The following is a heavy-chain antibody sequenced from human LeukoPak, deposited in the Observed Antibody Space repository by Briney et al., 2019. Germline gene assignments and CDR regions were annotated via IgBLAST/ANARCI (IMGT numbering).Heavy chain of an antibody. J-gene: IGHJ3*02. CDR3: PRSGTHDAFDI. D-gene: IGHD1-1*01. CDR1: GYTXTGHY. Sequence: ASVRVSCKAAGYTXTGHYMHWVREAPGQGREWMGIINPSDGSTSYAHKYLRRETMTRDRSTSKVYLHLTNLTAGGTAVCYCPRSGTHDAFDIWGQGTMVTVSS. V-gene: IGHV1-46*01. CDR2: INPSDGST.